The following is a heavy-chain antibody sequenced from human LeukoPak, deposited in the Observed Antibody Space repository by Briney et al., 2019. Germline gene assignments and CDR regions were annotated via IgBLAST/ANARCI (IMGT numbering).Heavy chain of an antibody. CDR3: ARGGYCSGGSCYPYYFDY. V-gene: IGHV4-59*08. CDR1: GDSISSYY. CDR2: IYYSGST. D-gene: IGHD2-15*01. J-gene: IGHJ4*02. Sequence: SETLSLTCTVSGDSISSYYWSWIRQPPGKGLEWIGYIYYSGSTNYSPSLKSRVTISVDTSKNQFSLKLSSVTAADTAVYYCARGGYCSGGSCYPYYFDYWGQGTLVTVSS.